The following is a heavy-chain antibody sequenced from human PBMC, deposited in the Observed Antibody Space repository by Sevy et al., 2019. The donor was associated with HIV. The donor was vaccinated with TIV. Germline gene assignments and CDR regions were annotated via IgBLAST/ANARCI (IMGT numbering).Heavy chain of an antibody. Sequence: GGSLRLSCAASGFTFSSYAMSWVRQAPGKGLEWVSAISGSGGSTYYAYSVKGRFTIPRDNSKNTRYLQMNSLRAEDTAVYYCAKDLYAAGTFVFYFDYWGQGTLVTVSS. D-gene: IGHD6-13*01. J-gene: IGHJ4*02. CDR1: GFTFSSYA. V-gene: IGHV3-23*01. CDR3: AKDLYAAGTFVFYFDY. CDR2: ISGSGGST.